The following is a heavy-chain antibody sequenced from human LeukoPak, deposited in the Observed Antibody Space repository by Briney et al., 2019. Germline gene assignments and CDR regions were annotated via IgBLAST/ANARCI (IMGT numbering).Heavy chain of an antibody. CDR2: IYHSGST. V-gene: IGHV4-4*02. CDR3: ARVHCTNGVCYTGYYFDY. J-gene: IGHJ4*02. Sequence: PSGTLSLTCAVSGGSISSSDWWSWVRQSPGKGLEWIGEIYHSGSTYYNPSLKSRVTISVDRSKNQFSLKLSSVTAADTAVYYCARVHCTNGVCYTGYYFDYWGQGTLVTVSS. CDR1: GGSISSSDW. D-gene: IGHD2-8*01.